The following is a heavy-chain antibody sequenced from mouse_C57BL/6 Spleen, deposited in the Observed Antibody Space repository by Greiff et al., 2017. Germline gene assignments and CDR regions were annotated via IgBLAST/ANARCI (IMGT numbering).Heavy chain of an antibody. D-gene: IGHD2-4*01. CDR2: IYPGDGDT. CDR3: ARGKGDYDAYAMDY. Sequence: QVQLQQPGAELVMPGASVKISCKASGYAFSSSWMNWVKQRPGKGLEWIGRIYPGDGDTNYNGKFKGKATLTADKSSSTAYMQLSSLTSEDSAVYFGARGKGDYDAYAMDYWGQGTSVTVSS. V-gene: IGHV1-82*01. CDR1: GYAFSSSW. J-gene: IGHJ4*01.